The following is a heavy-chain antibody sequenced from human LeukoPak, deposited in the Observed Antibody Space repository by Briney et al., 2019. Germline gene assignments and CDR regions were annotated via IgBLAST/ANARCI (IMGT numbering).Heavy chain of an antibody. CDR3: AKYDWNSRTPVDY. Sequence: GGSLRLSCAASGFTFSSYSMNWVRQAPGKGLEWVSSISSSSSYIYYADSVKGRFTISRDNSKNTLYLQMNSLRAEDTAVYYCAKYDWNSRTPVDYWGQGTLVTVSS. V-gene: IGHV3-21*04. CDR1: GFTFSSYS. CDR2: ISSSSSYI. D-gene: IGHD1-7*01. J-gene: IGHJ4*02.